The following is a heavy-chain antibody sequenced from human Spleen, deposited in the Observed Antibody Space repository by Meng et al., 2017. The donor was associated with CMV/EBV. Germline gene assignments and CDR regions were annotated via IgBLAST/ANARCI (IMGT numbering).Heavy chain of an antibody. J-gene: IGHJ4*02. CDR3: ARVVGWDRLMYVGYYFDY. D-gene: IGHD1-26*01. V-gene: IGHV4-31*03. CDR2: IYYSGST. Sequence: SETLSLTSSVSGGSMKSGGYFWSWIRQLPGKGLEWIGYIYYSGSTYYNPSLKSRLSMSVDTSKKQFSLNLTSVTAADTAVYYCARVVGWDRLMYVGYYFDYWGQGTLVTVSS. CDR1: GGSMKSGGYF.